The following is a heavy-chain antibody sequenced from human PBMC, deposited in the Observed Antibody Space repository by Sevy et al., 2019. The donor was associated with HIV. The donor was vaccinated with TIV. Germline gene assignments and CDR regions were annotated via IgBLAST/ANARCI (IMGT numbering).Heavy chain of an antibody. D-gene: IGHD6-25*01. CDR1: GFTFSSYS. Sequence: GGSLRLSCAASGFTFSSYSMNWVRQAPGKGLEWVSYISSSSSTIYYADSLKGRFTISRDNATNSLYLQMNSLGDEDTAVYYCARGAGRYSSGWNWFDPWGQGTLVTVSS. CDR2: ISSSSSTI. CDR3: ARGAGRYSSGWNWFDP. J-gene: IGHJ5*02. V-gene: IGHV3-48*02.